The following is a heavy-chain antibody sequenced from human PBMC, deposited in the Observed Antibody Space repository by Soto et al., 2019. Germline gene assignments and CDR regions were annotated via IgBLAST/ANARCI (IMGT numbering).Heavy chain of an antibody. D-gene: IGHD6-19*01. CDR1: GYTFTSYG. CDR3: ARALHPYSSGWYSSP. J-gene: IGHJ5*02. Sequence: QVQLVQSGAGVKKPGASVKVSCKASGYTFTSYGISWVRQAPGQGLEWMGWISAYNGNTNYAQKLQGRVTMTTDTSTSTAYMELRSLRSDDTAVYYCARALHPYSSGWYSSPWGQGTLVTVSS. V-gene: IGHV1-18*01. CDR2: ISAYNGNT.